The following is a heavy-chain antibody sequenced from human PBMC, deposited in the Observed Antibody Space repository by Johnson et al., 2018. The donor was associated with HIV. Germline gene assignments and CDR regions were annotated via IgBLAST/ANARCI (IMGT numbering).Heavy chain of an antibody. V-gene: IGHV3-30*02. Sequence: QVQLVESGGGVVQPGGSLRLSCAASGFTFSSFGMHWIRQAAGKGLEWVAFVQYDGTDKYYADSVEGRFTISRDNSKNTLYLQMNSLRAEDTAVYYCARAVGAGGIWGQGTMVTVSS. D-gene: IGHD1-26*01. J-gene: IGHJ3*02. CDR3: ARAVGAGGI. CDR2: VQYDGTDK. CDR1: GFTFSSFG.